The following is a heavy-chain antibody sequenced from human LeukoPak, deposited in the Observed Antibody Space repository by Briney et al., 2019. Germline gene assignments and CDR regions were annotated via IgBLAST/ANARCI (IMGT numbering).Heavy chain of an antibody. CDR3: AKGDWPINY. CDR2: ISGGSDFI. V-gene: IGHV3-48*03. Sequence: GGSLRLSCVASGLTFSRSEMNWVRQAPGKGLEWVSYISGGSDFISYTDSVKGRFTISRDNSKNSLYMEMNNLRADDRAVYYCAKGDWPINYWGQGTLVTVSS. J-gene: IGHJ4*02. D-gene: IGHD5-24*01. CDR1: GLTFSRSE.